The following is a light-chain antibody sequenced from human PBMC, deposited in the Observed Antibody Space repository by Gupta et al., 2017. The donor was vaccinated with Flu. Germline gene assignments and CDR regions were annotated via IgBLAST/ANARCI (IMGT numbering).Light chain of an antibody. J-gene: IGLJ1*01. CDR1: SGDVGGYNY. Sequence: QSVNISCTGTSGDVGGYNYVSWYQQHPGKAPELVIYEVSRRPSGVPDRFSASKSGSTASLTVSGLQAVDEADYYCGAYADGRYVFGTGTKVTVL. V-gene: IGLV2-8*01. CDR2: EVS. CDR3: GAYADGRYV.